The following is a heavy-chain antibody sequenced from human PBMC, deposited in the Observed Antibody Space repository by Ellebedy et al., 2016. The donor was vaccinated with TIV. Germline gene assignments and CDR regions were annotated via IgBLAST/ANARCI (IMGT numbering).Heavy chain of an antibody. CDR2: LRGSGRST. CDR1: GFTFNDYV. D-gene: IGHD6-19*01. Sequence: PGGSLRLSCAASGFTFNDYVMSWVRQAPGKGLEWVSSLRGSGRSTYYADSVEGRFTISRDNSRDTLYLQLNSLTVDDTALYYCARRVFSGWANYFDSWGQGTLVTVSS. CDR3: ARRVFSGWANYFDS. J-gene: IGHJ4*02. V-gene: IGHV3-23*01.